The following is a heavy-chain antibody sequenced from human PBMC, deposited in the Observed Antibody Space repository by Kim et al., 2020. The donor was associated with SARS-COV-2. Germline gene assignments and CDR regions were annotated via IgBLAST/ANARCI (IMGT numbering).Heavy chain of an antibody. CDR2: INHSGST. CDR3: ARGGIRYFDWLLPNYFDY. J-gene: IGHJ4*02. CDR1: GGSFSGYY. D-gene: IGHD3-9*01. Sequence: SETLSLTCAVYGGSFSGYYWSWIRQPPGKGLEWIGEINHSGSTNYNPSLKSRVTISVDTSKNQFSLKLSSVTAADTAVYYCARGGIRYFDWLLPNYFDYWGQGTLVTVSS. V-gene: IGHV4-34*01.